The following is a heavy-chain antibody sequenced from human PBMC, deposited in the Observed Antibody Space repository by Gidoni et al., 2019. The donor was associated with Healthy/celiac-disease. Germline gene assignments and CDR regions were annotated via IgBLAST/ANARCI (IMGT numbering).Heavy chain of an antibody. CDR3: ARRSAAGPENWFDP. Sequence: QVQLQESGPGLVKPSETLSLTCTVSGGSLSSYYWSWIRQPPGKGLEWIGYIYYSGSTNYNPSLKSRVTISVDTSKNQFSLKLSSVTAADTAVYYCARRSAAGPENWFDPWGQGTLVTVSS. D-gene: IGHD6-13*01. CDR1: GGSLSSYY. V-gene: IGHV4-59*01. J-gene: IGHJ5*02. CDR2: IYYSGST.